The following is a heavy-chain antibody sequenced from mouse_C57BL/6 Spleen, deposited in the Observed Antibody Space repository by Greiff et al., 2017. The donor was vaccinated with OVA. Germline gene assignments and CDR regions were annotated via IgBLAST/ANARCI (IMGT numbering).Heavy chain of an antibody. J-gene: IGHJ1*03. CDR3: ARSKGNFLEYFDV. V-gene: IGHV1-80*01. Sequence: VKLVESGAELVKPGASVKISCKASGYAFSSYWMNWVKQRPGKGLEWIGQIYPGDGDTNYNGKFKGKATLTADKSSSTAYMQLSSLTSEDSAVYFCARSKGNFLEYFDVWGTGTTVTVSS. CDR2: IYPGDGDT. D-gene: IGHD2-1*01. CDR1: GYAFSSYW.